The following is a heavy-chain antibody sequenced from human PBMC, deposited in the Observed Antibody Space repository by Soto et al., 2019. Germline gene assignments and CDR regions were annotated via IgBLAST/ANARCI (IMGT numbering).Heavy chain of an antibody. CDR1: GFTFSIYE. CDR3: ARERTMARSYNGMEV. V-gene: IGHV3-48*03. CDR2: ISNSGSTR. Sequence: PGGSLRLSCAASGFTFSIYEMNWVRQAPGKGLEWVSYISNSGSTRYYADSVMGRFAISRDNANNSLYLQMNNLRAEDTAIYYCARERTMARSYNGMEVWGRGTTVTVSS. J-gene: IGHJ6*02. D-gene: IGHD1-1*01.